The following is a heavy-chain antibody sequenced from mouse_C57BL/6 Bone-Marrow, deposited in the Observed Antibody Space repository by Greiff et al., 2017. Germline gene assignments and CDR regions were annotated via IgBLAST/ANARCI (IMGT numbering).Heavy chain of an antibody. V-gene: IGHV1-76*01. CDR2: IYPGSGNT. CDR1: GYTFTDYY. J-gene: IGHJ4*01. CDR3: ARRWLLPYYYAMDY. Sequence: QVQLQQSGAELVRPGASVKLSCKASGYTFTDYYINWVKQRPGQGLEWIARIYPGSGNTYYNEKFKSKATLTVDKSSSTAYMQLSSLTSEDSAVYYCARRWLLPYYYAMDYWGQGTSVTVSS. D-gene: IGHD2-3*01.